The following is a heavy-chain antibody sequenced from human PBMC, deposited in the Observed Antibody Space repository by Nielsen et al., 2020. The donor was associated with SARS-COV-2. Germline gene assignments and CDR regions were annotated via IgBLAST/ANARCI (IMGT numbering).Heavy chain of an antibody. CDR2: INPNSGGT. V-gene: IGHV1-2*06. Sequence: ASVKVSCKASGYTFTGYYMHWVRQAPGQGLEWMGRINPNSGGTNYAQKFQGRVTMTRDTSISTAYMELSRLRSDDTAVYYCARGPTGPRPPGYYYGMDVWGQGTTVTVSS. D-gene: IGHD1-14*01. CDR3: ARGPTGPRPPGYYYGMDV. J-gene: IGHJ6*02. CDR1: GYTFTGYY.